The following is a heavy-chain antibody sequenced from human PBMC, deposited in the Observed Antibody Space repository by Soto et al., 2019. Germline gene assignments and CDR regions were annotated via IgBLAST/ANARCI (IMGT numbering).Heavy chain of an antibody. V-gene: IGHV1-18*01. J-gene: IGHJ5*02. CDR3: ARDRGGGGDYAPYNH. CDR2: ITIYNGNT. CDR1: GYTFSSYA. D-gene: IGHD4-17*01. Sequence: QVQLVQSGAEVKKPGASVKVSCKASGYTFSSYAISWVRQAPGQGLEWMGWITIYNGNTNYAQNLQGRVTMTTDTSTNTAHMELRSLRSDDTAVYFCARDRGGGGDYAPYNHWGQGTLVTVSS.